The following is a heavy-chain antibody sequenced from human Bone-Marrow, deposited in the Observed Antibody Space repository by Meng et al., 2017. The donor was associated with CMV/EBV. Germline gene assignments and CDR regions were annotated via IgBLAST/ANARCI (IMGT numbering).Heavy chain of an antibody. CDR2: IKSKTDGGTT. J-gene: IGHJ6*02. Sequence: GGSLRLPCAASGFTFSNAWMSWVRQAPGKGLEWVGRIKSKTDGGTTDYAAPVKGRFTISRDDSKNTLYLQMNSLKTEDTAVYYCTTDGHYYDILTGYYHYYYGMDVWGQGTTVAVSS. CDR1: GFTFSNAW. D-gene: IGHD3-9*01. CDR3: TTDGHYYDILTGYYHYYYGMDV. V-gene: IGHV3-15*01.